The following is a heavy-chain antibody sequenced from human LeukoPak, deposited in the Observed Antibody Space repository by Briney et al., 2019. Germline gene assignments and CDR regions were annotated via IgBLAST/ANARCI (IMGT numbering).Heavy chain of an antibody. Sequence: SSETLSLTCTVSGGSISTNYWGWIRQPPGKGLEWIGNIFYSGSTYYSPSLKSRVTISLDTSRNQFSLKLTSVTAADTAVYYCARDRDEGFDLWGRGTLVTVSS. CDR2: IFYSGST. CDR3: ARDRDEGFDL. J-gene: IGHJ2*01. CDR1: GGSISTNY. V-gene: IGHV4-39*07.